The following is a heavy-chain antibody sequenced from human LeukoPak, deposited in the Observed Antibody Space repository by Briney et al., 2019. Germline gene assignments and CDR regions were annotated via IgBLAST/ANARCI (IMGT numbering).Heavy chain of an antibody. D-gene: IGHD5-18*01. V-gene: IGHV3-48*03. J-gene: IGHJ4*02. CDR1: GFSFSNNE. CDR2: ISRGGGTI. CDR3: ASSTGYSYGYFDY. Sequence: GGSLRLSCEASGFSFSNNEMNWVRQAPGRGLEWVSYISRGGGTIYYADSVKGRFTLSRDNVQNSLYLQMKSLRAEDTAVYYCASSTGYSYGYFDYWGQGTLVTVSS.